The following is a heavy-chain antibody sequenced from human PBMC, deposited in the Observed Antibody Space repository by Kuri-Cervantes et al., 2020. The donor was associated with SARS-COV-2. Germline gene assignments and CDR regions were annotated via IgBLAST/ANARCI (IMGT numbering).Heavy chain of an antibody. CDR2: ISYDGSNK. D-gene: IGHD3-16*02. V-gene: IGHV3-30*18. J-gene: IGHJ4*02. CDR1: GFTFNNAW. CDR3: AKAAFTGYTGYRID. Sequence: GESLKISCAASGFTFNNAWMDWVRQAPGKGLEWVAVISYDGSNKYYADSVKGRFTISRDNSKNTLYLQMDSLRAEDTAVYYCAKAAFTGYTGYRIDWGQGTLVTVSS.